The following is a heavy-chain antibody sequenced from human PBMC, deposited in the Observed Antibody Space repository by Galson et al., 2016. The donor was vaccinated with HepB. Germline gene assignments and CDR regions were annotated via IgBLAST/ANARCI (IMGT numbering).Heavy chain of an antibody. CDR1: GFTFSDRW. CDR3: ARDERGWLQFRGYYFDY. Sequence: SLRLSCAASGFTFSDRWMDWVRQAPGKGLEWVGRIRNKPNSYSTEYAASVKGRFTISRDDSKNSLYLQMNSLKIEDTAVYHCARDERGWLQFRGYYFDYWGQGTLVTVSS. J-gene: IGHJ4*02. V-gene: IGHV3-72*01. CDR2: IRNKPNSYST. D-gene: IGHD5-24*01.